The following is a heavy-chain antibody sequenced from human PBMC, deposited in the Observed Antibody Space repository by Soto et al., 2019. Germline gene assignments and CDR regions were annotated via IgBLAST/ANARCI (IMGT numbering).Heavy chain of an antibody. D-gene: IGHD4-17*01. CDR2: ISGSGGST. Sequence: EVQLLESGGGLVQPGGSLRLSCAASGFTFSSYAMSWVRQAPGKGLEWVSAISGSGGSTYYADSVKGRFTISRDNSKNTLYLQMNSLRAEDTAVYYCAKLLPYGDHTLDWYFDLWGRGTLVTVSS. V-gene: IGHV3-23*01. CDR1: GFTFSSYA. CDR3: AKLLPYGDHTLDWYFDL. J-gene: IGHJ2*01.